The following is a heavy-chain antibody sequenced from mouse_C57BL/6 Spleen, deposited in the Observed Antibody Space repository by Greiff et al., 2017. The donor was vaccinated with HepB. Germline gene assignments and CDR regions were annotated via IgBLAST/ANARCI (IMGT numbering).Heavy chain of an antibody. V-gene: IGHV1-64*01. CDR1: GYTFTSYW. CDR2: IHPNSGST. CDR3: ARSWDYYAMDY. D-gene: IGHD4-1*01. Sequence: QVQLQQPGAELVKPGASVKLSCKASGYTFTSYWMHWVKQRPGQGLEWIGMIHPNSGSTNYNEKFKSKATLTVDKSSSTAYMQLSSLTSEDSAVYYCARSWDYYAMDYWGQVTSVTVSS. J-gene: IGHJ4*01.